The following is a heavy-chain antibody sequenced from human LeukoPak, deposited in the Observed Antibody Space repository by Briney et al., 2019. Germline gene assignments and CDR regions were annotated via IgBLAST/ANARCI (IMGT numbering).Heavy chain of an antibody. J-gene: IGHJ4*02. CDR3: ARATGSIDY. CDR1: GVTVGNNY. D-gene: IGHD5-12*01. CDR2: IYSGGST. V-gene: IGHV3-53*01. Sequence: PGGSLRLSCAASGVTVGNNYMNWVRQAPGKGLEWVSLIYSGGSTHYADSVKGRFTISRDNSKNTLYLQMNSLRAEDTAVYYCARATGSIDYWGQGTLVTVSS.